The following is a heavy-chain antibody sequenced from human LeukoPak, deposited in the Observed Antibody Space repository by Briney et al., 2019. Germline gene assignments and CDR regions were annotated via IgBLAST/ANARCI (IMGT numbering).Heavy chain of an antibody. CDR2: IKGDGIST. Sequence: GVSLRLSCAASGFDFSSNWMHWVRHAPGQGLVWVSRIKGDGISTNYADSVKGRFTISRDIAKNTLYLQMNSLRAEDTAVYYCAQSGQFDSWGQGTLVTVSS. D-gene: IGHD2-8*02. CDR3: AQSGQFDS. CDR1: GFDFSSNW. V-gene: IGHV3-74*01. J-gene: IGHJ5*01.